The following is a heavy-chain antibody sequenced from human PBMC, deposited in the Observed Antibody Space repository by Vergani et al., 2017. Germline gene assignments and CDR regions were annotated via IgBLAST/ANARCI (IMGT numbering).Heavy chain of an antibody. CDR3: ASKANWGFPFDY. J-gene: IGHJ4*02. Sequence: QVQLQESGPGLVKPSQTLSLTCTVSGGSISSGGYYWSWIRQHPGKGLEWIGEINHSGSTNYNPSLKSRVTISVDTSKNQFSLKLSSVTAADTAVYYCASKANWGFPFDYWGQGTLVTVSS. CDR1: GGSISSGGYY. CDR2: INHSGST. D-gene: IGHD7-27*01. V-gene: IGHV4-31*03.